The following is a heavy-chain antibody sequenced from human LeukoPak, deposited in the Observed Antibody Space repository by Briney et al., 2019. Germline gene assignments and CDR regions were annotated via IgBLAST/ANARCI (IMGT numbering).Heavy chain of an antibody. V-gene: IGHV4-39*01. Sequence: KASETLSLNCTVSGGSISSGSYYWGWIRQPPGKGLEWIGSVYYSGSYIGSTYYNPSLKSRLTISVDTFKNQFSLNLSSLTAADTAVYYCARSHHNYGVDVWGQGTTVTVSS. D-gene: IGHD1-14*01. CDR1: GGSISSGSYY. CDR2: VYYSGSYIGST. CDR3: ARSHHNYGVDV. J-gene: IGHJ6*02.